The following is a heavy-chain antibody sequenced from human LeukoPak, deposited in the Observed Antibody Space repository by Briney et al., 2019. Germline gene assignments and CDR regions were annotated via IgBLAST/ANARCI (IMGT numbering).Heavy chain of an antibody. J-gene: IGHJ4*02. CDR2: ISGSGGST. V-gene: IGHV3-23*01. CDR3: AKLVGASKKGLFDY. D-gene: IGHD1-26*01. CDR1: GSTFSSYA. Sequence: PGGSLRLSCAASGSTFSSYAMSWVRQAPGKGLEWVSAISGSGGSTYYADSVKGRFTISRDNSKNTLYLQMNSLRAEDTAVYYCAKLVGASKKGLFDYWGQGTLVTVSS.